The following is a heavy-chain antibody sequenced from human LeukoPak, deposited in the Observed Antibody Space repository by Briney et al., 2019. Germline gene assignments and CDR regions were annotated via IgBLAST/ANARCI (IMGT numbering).Heavy chain of an antibody. Sequence: PGGSLRLSCAASGFTFSSYAMSWVRQAPGKGLEWVSAISGSGGSTYYADSVKGRFTISRDNAKNSLYLQMNSLRAEDTAVYYCARDFGNDILTGYYPALLDYWGQGTLVTVSS. D-gene: IGHD3-9*01. CDR1: GFTFSSYA. J-gene: IGHJ4*02. CDR3: ARDFGNDILTGYYPALLDY. V-gene: IGHV3-23*01. CDR2: ISGSGGST.